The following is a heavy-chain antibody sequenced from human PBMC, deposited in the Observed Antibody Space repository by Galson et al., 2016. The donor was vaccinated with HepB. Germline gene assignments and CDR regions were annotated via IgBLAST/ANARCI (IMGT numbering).Heavy chain of an antibody. V-gene: IGHV3-30-3*01. CDR1: GFTFNFYA. D-gene: IGHD2-15*01. CDR2: ISFDGTNK. J-gene: IGHJ2*01. CDR3: ARGREMGGSNFSCRRGTWYFYC. Sequence: SLRLSCAVSGFTFNFYAMNWVRQAPGKGLEWVALISFDGTNKYYADSVKGRFTISRDDSKNTLYLQMNGLRAEDTAVYYCARGREMGGSNFSCRRGTWYFYCWGRGTLVTVSS.